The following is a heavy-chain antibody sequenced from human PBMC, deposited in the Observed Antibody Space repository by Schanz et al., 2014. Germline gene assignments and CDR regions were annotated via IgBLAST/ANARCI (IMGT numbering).Heavy chain of an antibody. CDR3: ARDRRRYCSTASCLHDNWFDP. Sequence: QVQLVQSGAEVKKPGASVKVSCKASGGTFSSYTISWIRQAPGQGLEWMGRIIPVLAIADYAQKFQGRVTITADKSTGTAYMELRSLRSDDTAVYYCARDRRRYCSTASCLHDNWFDPWGQGTLVIVSS. V-gene: IGHV1-69*04. CDR2: IIPVLAIA. J-gene: IGHJ5*02. D-gene: IGHD2-2*01. CDR1: GGTFSSYT.